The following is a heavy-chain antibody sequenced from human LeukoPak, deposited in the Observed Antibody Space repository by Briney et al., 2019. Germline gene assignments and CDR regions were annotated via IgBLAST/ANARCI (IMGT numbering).Heavy chain of an antibody. Sequence: GESLKISCKGSGYSFTSYWIGWVRQMPGKGLEWMGIIYPGDSDTRYGPSFQGQVTISADKSISTAYLQWSSLKASDTAMYYCARSIRGYSYGYGYYYYMDVWGKGTTVTVSS. CDR2: IYPGDSDT. CDR3: ARSIRGYSYGYGYYYYMDV. D-gene: IGHD5-18*01. CDR1: GYSFTSYW. J-gene: IGHJ6*03. V-gene: IGHV5-51*01.